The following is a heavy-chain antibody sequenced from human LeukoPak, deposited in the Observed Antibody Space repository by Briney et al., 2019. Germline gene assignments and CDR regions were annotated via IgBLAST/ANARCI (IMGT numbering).Heavy chain of an antibody. V-gene: IGHV3-23*01. CDR1: RFTFSSSS. J-gene: IGHJ4*02. Sequence: GGSLRLSCAASRFTFSSSSMSWVRQAPGKGLEWVSALTGSGGSTYYADSVKGRFTISRDNSKKTLFLQMNSLRAEDTAVYYCAKDLAPAAYWGQGTLVTVSS. CDR3: AKDLAPAAY. CDR2: LTGSGGST. D-gene: IGHD2-2*01.